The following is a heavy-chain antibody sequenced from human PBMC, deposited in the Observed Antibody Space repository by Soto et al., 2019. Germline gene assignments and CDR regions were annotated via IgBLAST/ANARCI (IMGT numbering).Heavy chain of an antibody. V-gene: IGHV1-2*02. D-gene: IGHD3-22*01. CDR2: INPITGGT. J-gene: IGHJ4*02. CDR1: GYTFTSYY. Sequence: ASVKVSCKASGYTFTSYYIHWVQQAPGQGLEWMGWINPITGGTNYAPKFQGRVTMTRETSITTPYMELSRLRSDDTAVYYCARNYYDSSDRDYLDYWGQGTPVTVSS. CDR3: ARNYYDSSDRDYLDY.